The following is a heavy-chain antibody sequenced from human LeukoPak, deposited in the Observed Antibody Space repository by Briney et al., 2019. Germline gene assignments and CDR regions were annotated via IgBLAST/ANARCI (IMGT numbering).Heavy chain of an antibody. D-gene: IGHD3-22*01. CDR1: GFIFSDYS. J-gene: IGHJ5*02. CDR3: ARRDCDSIKCRGSNWFDP. CDR2: ISSSSSYT. V-gene: IGHV3-21*01. Sequence: PGGSLRLSCAASGFIFSDYSLNWVRQAPGKGLEWVSSISSSSSYTKSADSVKGRFTISRDNAKNSLYLQMNSLRDEDTAVYYCARRDCDSIKCRGSNWFDPWGQGTLVSVSS.